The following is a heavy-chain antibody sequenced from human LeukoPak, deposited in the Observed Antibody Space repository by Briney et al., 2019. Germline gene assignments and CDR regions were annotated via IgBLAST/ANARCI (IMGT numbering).Heavy chain of an antibody. V-gene: IGHV1-69*13. CDR3: ARAAGSGYSYGKYYYYYYGMDV. CDR2: IIPIFGTA. J-gene: IGHJ6*02. D-gene: IGHD5-18*01. CDR1: GGTFSSYA. Sequence: ASVTVSCKASGGTFSSYAISWVRQAPGQGLEWMGGIIPIFGTANYAQKFQGRVTITADGSTSTAYMELSSLRSEDTAVYYCARAAGSGYSYGKYYYYYYGMDVWGQGTTVTVSS.